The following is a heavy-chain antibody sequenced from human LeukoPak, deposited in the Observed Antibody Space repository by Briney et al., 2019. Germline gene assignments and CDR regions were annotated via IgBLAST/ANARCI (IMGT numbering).Heavy chain of an antibody. CDR2: ISSSGSTI. J-gene: IGHJ3*02. D-gene: IGHD6-13*01. V-gene: IGHV3-11*04. CDR1: GFTFSDYY. CDR3: ASSWYTGNDAFDI. Sequence: NPGGSLRLSCAASGFTFSDYYMSWIRQAPGKGLEWVSYISSSGSTIYYADSVKGRFTISRDNAKNSLYLQMNSLRAEDTAVYYCASSWYTGNDAFDIWGQGTMVTVSS.